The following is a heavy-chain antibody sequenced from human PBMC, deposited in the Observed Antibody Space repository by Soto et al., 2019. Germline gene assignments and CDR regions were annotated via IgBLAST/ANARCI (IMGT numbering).Heavy chain of an antibody. V-gene: IGHV4-59*08. J-gene: IGHJ6*02. Sequence: QVQLQQSGPRLVKPSETLSLTCTVSSGPDRSHNWGWIRQPPGRGLEWIGYVYYTGDTAYNPSLRSRLSISADTSTNDISLTLSSVTAADTAVYYCVRQGIDYLHGLVDVWGQGTTVSVSS. D-gene: IGHD4-17*01. CDR2: VYYTGDT. CDR1: SGPDRSHN. CDR3: VRQGIDYLHGLVDV.